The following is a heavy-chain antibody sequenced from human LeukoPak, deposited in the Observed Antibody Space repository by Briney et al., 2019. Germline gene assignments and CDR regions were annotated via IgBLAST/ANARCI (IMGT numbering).Heavy chain of an antibody. D-gene: IGHD1-1*01. CDR1: GGTFSSYA. CDR2: IIPIFGTA. J-gene: IGHJ4*02. CDR3: ARGASRYSVDY. Sequence: ASVKVSCKASGGTFSSYAISWVRQAPGQGLEWMGGIIPIFGTANYAQKFQGRVTITADESTSTAYMELSRLRSEDTAVYYCARGASRYSVDYWGQGTLVTVSS. V-gene: IGHV1-69*01.